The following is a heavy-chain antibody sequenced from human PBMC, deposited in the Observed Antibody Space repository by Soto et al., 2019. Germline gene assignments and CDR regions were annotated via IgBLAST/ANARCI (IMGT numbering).Heavy chain of an antibody. CDR2: ISGSGGST. Sequence: PGGSLRLSCAASGFTFSSYAMSWVRQAPGKGLEWVSAISGSGGSTYYADSVKGRFTISRDNSKNTLYLQMNSLRAEDTAVYYCAKSVYDFWSGYFTILYYYYGMDVWGQGTTVTVSS. J-gene: IGHJ6*02. V-gene: IGHV3-23*01. CDR1: GFTFSSYA. CDR3: AKSVYDFWSGYFTILYYYYGMDV. D-gene: IGHD3-3*01.